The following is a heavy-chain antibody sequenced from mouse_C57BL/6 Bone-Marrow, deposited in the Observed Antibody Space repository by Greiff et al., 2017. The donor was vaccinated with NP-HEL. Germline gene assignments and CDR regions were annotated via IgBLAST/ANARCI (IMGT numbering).Heavy chain of an antibody. CDR2: IYPGDGDT. CDR1: GYAFRSSW. D-gene: IGHD1-1*01. J-gene: IGHJ3*01. Sequence: QVQLQQSGPELVKPGASVKISCKASGYAFRSSWMNWVKQRPGKGLEWIGRIYPGDGDTNYNGKFKGKATLTADKSSSTAYMKLSSLTSEDSAVYFCATPYAWFAYWGQGTLVTVSA. V-gene: IGHV1-82*01. CDR3: ATPYAWFAY.